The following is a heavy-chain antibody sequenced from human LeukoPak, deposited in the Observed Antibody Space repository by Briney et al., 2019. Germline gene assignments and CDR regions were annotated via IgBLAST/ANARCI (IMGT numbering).Heavy chain of an antibody. V-gene: IGHV3-64D*06. CDR3: VNQISGWVY. Sequence: GGSLRLSCSASGFTFSTYAMHWVRQAPGRGLEYLSCISRNGGSTYYADSVKGRFTISRHNSKNTLYLQMSSLRAEDTALYYCVNQISGWVYWGQGTLVTVSS. D-gene: IGHD6-19*01. CDR2: ISRNGGST. CDR1: GFTFSTYA. J-gene: IGHJ4*02.